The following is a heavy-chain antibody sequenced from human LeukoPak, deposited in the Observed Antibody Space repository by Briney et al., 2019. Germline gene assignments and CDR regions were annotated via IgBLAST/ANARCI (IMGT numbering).Heavy chain of an antibody. D-gene: IGHD6-19*01. Sequence: ASVKVSCKASGYTFTGYGISWVRQAPGQGLEWMGWIISSNGNTNYAQKFQGRVTMTTDTSTNTAYMELRSLRSDDTAVYYCARGGDSSGWYGDYYYYMDVWGKGTTVTISS. CDR2: IISSNGNT. V-gene: IGHV1-18*01. CDR1: GYTFTGYG. CDR3: ARGGDSSGWYGDYYYYMDV. J-gene: IGHJ6*03.